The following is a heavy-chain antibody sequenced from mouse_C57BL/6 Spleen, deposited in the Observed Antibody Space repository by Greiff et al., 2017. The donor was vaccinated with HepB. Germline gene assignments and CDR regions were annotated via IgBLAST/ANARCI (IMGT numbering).Heavy chain of an antibody. J-gene: IGHJ1*03. CDR2: ISYSGST. D-gene: IGHD2-5*01. Sequence: EVQLQQSGPGMVKPSQSLSLTCTVTGYSITSGYDWHWIRHFPGNKLEWMGYISYSGSTNYNPSLKSRISITHDTSKNHFFLKLNSVTTEDTATYDCAREGSNYDWYFDVWGTVTTVTVSS. V-gene: IGHV3-1*01. CDR1: GYSITSGYD. CDR3: AREGSNYDWYFDV.